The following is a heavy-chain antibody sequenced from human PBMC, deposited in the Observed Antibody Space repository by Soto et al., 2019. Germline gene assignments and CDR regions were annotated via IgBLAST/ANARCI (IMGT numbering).Heavy chain of an antibody. CDR3: AQELQWGMDV. V-gene: IGHV1-2*02. CDR2: VHPNSGGT. CDR1: GYTFSVYH. J-gene: IGHJ6*02. Sequence: QVHLVQSGAEVKQPGASVKVSCKACGYTFSVYHMHWVRQAPGQGLEWMGWVHPNSGGTNYAQSFEGRVTMPRDTSINTAYMDMSRLTSDDTAVYYCAQELQWGMDVWGQGTKVTVSS. D-gene: IGHD4-4*01.